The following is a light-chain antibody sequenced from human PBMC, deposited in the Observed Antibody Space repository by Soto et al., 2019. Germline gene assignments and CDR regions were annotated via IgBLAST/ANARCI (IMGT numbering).Light chain of an antibody. V-gene: IGKV3D-20*02. J-gene: IGKJ4*01. CDR1: QSLSSNF. CDR2: DSS. Sequence: EIVLTQSPATLSLSPGERATLSCSASQSLSSNFLAWYQQKPGQPPRLLIYDSSTRATGFPDRFSGSGSETEFSLTIRALQPEDFATYYCQQLSRYPLTFGGGTKVDIK. CDR3: QQLSRYPLT.